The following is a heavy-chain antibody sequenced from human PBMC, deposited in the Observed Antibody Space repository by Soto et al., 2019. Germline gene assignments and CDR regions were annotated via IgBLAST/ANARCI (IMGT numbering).Heavy chain of an antibody. CDR3: ARVNVARDL. D-gene: IGHD2-21*02. CDR1: GGSINTYNLF. J-gene: IGHJ4*02. Sequence: PSETLSLTCTVSGGSINTYNLFWAWVRQPPGKGLEWIASIHYGGSAYYSPSLTTRATISRDTSKNRVSLELRSVTAAETAVYYCARVNVARDLGGLGALVTVSS. CDR2: IHYGGSA. V-gene: IGHV4-39*01.